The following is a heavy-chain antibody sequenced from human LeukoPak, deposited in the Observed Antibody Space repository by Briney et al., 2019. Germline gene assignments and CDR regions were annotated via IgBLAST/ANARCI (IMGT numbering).Heavy chain of an antibody. J-gene: IGHJ4*02. V-gene: IGHV1-69*13. CDR2: IIPIFGTA. CDR3: GVGSSGPSIFDY. Sequence: SVKVSCKASGGTFSSYAISWVRQAPGQGLEWMGGIIPIFGTANYAQKFQGRVTITADESTSTAYMELSSLRSEDAAVYYCGVGSSGPSIFDYWGQGTLVTVSS. D-gene: IGHD3-22*01. CDR1: GGTFSSYA.